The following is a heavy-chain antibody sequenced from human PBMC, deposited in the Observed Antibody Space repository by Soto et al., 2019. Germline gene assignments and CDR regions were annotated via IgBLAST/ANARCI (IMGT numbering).Heavy chain of an antibody. D-gene: IGHD1-26*01. CDR2: ISAYNGNT. CDR1: GYTFTSYG. V-gene: IGHV1-18*04. Sequence: QVQLVQSGAEVKKPGASVKVSCKASGYTFTSYGISWVRQAPGQGLEWMGWISAYNGNTNYAQKLQGRVTMTTDTSTSTAYMELRSLRSDDTAVYYCAREVGGSSHAYYYYYGMDVWGQGTTVTVSS. J-gene: IGHJ6*02. CDR3: AREVGGSSHAYYYYYGMDV.